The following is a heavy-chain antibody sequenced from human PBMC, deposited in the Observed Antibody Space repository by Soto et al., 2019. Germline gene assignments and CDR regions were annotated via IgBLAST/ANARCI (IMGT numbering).Heavy chain of an antibody. CDR3: ARTSTSGTRFDY. J-gene: IGHJ4*02. D-gene: IGHD1-1*01. Sequence: QVQLQESGPGLVKPSGTLSLTCAVSGGSIGTSNWWSWVRQPPGKGLEWIGEVYHSGSTNYNPSFKSRVAMSVDKSKNQFSLKLNSLTAADTALYYCARTSTSGTRFDYWGQGSLVTVSS. V-gene: IGHV4-4*02. CDR2: VYHSGST. CDR1: GGSIGTSNW.